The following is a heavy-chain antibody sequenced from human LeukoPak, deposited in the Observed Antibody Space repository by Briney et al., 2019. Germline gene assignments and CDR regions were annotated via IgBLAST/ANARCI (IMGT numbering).Heavy chain of an antibody. CDR3: AKHCIGGTCFDY. J-gene: IGHJ4*02. D-gene: IGHD2-15*01. CDR2: FGGSDGST. Sequence: GGSLRLSCAASGFTFSSYAMSWVRQAPEKGLEWVSVFGGSDGSTYYADSVKGRFTVSRDISKNTLYLQMNSLRAEDTAVYYCAKHCIGGTCFDYWGQGTLVTVSS. CDR1: GFTFSSYA. V-gene: IGHV3-23*01.